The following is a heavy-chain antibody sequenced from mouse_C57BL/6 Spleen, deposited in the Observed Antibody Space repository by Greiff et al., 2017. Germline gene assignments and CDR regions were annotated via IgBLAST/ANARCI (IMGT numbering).Heavy chain of an antibody. CDR1: GFTFSDYY. Sequence: EVQLVESEGGLVQPGSSMKLSCTASGFTFSDYYMAWVRQVPEKGLEWVANINYDGSSTYYLDSLKSRFIISRDNAKNILYLQMSSLKSEDTATYYCARDRAGYAMDYWGQGTSVTVSS. CDR3: ARDRAGYAMDY. CDR2: INYDGSST. V-gene: IGHV5-16*01. J-gene: IGHJ4*01. D-gene: IGHD3-3*01.